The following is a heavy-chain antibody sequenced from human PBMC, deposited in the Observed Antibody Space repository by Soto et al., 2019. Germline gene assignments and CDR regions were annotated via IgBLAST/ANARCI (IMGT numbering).Heavy chain of an antibody. V-gene: IGHV4-34*01. CDR2: INHSGST. D-gene: IGHD3-22*01. J-gene: IGHJ6*02. CDR3: ARNHYYDSSGYYWGDYYYYGMDV. Sequence: SETLSLTCAVYGGSFSGYYWSWIRQPPGKGQEWIGEINHSGSTNYNPSLKSRVTISVDTSKNQFSLKLSSVTAADTAVYYCARNHYYDSSGYYWGDYYYYGMDVWGQGTTVTVSS. CDR1: GGSFSGYY.